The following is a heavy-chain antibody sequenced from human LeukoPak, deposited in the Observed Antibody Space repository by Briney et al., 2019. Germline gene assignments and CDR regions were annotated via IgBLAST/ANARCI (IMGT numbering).Heavy chain of an antibody. CDR2: IYYSGST. D-gene: IGHD4-17*01. J-gene: IGHJ3*02. CDR1: GGSISGYY. CDR3: ARASPYGDYVNAFDI. Sequence: SETLSLTCNVSGGSISGYYWSWNRQPPGKGLEWMGYIYYSGSTNYNPSLKSRVTISVDTSKNQFSLKLTSVTAADTAVYYCARASPYGDYVNAFDIWGQGTMVTVSS. V-gene: IGHV4-59*01.